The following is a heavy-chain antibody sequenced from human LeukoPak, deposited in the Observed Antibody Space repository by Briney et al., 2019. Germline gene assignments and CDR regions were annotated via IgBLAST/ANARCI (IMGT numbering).Heavy chain of an antibody. CDR2: IKSKTDGGTT. V-gene: IGHV3-15*01. CDR3: TTHGLRWNYYGSGSYYNFDY. J-gene: IGHJ4*02. CDR1: GFTFSNAW. Sequence: PGGSLRLSCAASGFTFSNAWMSWVRQAPGKGLEWVGRIKSKTDGGTTGYAAPVKGRFTISRDDSKNTLYLQMNSLKTEDTAVYYCTTHGLRWNYYGSGSYYNFDYWGQGTLVTVSS. D-gene: IGHD3-10*01.